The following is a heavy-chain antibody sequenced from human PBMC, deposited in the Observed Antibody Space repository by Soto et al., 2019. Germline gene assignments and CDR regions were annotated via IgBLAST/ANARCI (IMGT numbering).Heavy chain of an antibody. CDR3: ARGKLATLTDF. D-gene: IGHD3-9*01. CDR1: GYTFTDFD. CDR2: MNPNTGNT. V-gene: IGHV1-8*02. J-gene: IGHJ4*02. Sequence: QVQLVQSGPEVKKPGAPVKISCQASGYTFTDFDINWVRQATGQGREWMGGMNPNTGNTRYAQRFQGRLIMTRDTSISTAYMEMGSLSSEDTAVYYCARGKLATLTDFWGQGTLVTVSS.